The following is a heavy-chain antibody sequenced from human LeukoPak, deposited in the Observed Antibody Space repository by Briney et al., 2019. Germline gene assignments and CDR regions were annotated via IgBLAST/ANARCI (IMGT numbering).Heavy chain of an antibody. J-gene: IGHJ4*02. CDR2: INSDGSST. CDR1: GFTFSSYW. Sequence: GGSLRLSCAASGFTFSSYWMHWVRQAPGKGLVWVSRINSDGSSTSYADSVRGRFTISRDNAKNTLYLQMNSLRAEDTAVYYCARGRSSSWYDSCFDYWGQGTLVTVSS. CDR3: ARGRSSSWYDSCFDY. V-gene: IGHV3-74*01. D-gene: IGHD6-13*01.